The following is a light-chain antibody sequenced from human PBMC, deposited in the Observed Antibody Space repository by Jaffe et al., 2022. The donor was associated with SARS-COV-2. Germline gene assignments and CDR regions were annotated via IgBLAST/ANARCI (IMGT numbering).Light chain of an antibody. CDR2: DAS. CDR3: QQTNSFPWT. CDR1: QDIRSW. Sequence: DIQMTQSPSSVSASVGDRVTITCRASQDIRSWLVWYQQKPGEAPNLLIHDASSLQSGVPSRFSGSGSGTYFTLTISSLQPEDFATYYCQQTNSFPWTFGQGTNVEIK. J-gene: IGKJ1*01. V-gene: IGKV1-12*01.